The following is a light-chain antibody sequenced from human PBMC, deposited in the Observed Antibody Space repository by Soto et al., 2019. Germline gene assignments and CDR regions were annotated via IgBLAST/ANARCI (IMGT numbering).Light chain of an antibody. CDR1: SSDVGGYNY. CDR2: DVS. Sequence: QSVLTQPRSVSGSPGQSVTISCTGTSSDVGGYNYVSWYQQHPGKAPKLMIYDVSKRPSGVPDRFSGFKSGNTASLTISGLQAEDEAEYYCCSYAGSSWVFGGGTKLTVL. CDR3: CSYAGSSWV. J-gene: IGLJ3*02. V-gene: IGLV2-11*01.